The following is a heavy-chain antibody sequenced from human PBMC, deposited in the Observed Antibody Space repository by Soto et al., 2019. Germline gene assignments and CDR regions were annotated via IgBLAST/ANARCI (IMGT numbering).Heavy chain of an antibody. CDR1: GYSFTSDS. CDR2: IYPGDSDT. V-gene: IGHV5-51*01. D-gene: IGHD3-22*01. Sequence: PGESQKISCKGSGYSFTSDSTGWVRQMPGKGLEWVGIIYPGDSDTTYSPTFHGAVTISAEKSMSTAYLKWSTLKASGTAMYDCATTYYCDSSGYYTSSCGRFDFDYWGQGTLVTVSS. J-gene: IGHJ4*02. CDR3: ATTYYCDSSGYYTSSCGRFDFDY.